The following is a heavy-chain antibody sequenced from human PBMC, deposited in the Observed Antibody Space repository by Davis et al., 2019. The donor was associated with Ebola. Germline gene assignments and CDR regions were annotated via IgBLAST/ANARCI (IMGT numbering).Heavy chain of an antibody. CDR1: GYSFTSYW. V-gene: IGHV5-10-1*01. J-gene: IGHJ6*02. Sequence: KVSCKGSGYSFTSYWISWVRQMPGKGLEWMGRIDPSDSYTNYSPSSQGHVTISADKSISTAYLQWSSLKASDTAMYYCARHCSSTSCAHAPYYYYGMDVWGQGTTVTVSS. CDR3: ARHCSSTSCAHAPYYYYGMDV. D-gene: IGHD2-2*01. CDR2: IDPSDSYT.